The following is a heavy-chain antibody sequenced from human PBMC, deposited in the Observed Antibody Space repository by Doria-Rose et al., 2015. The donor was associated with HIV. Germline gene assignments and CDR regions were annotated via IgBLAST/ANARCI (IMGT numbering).Heavy chain of an antibody. CDR2: INTTGST. Sequence: ESGPGLVKPSQTLSLTCTVSGGSISSGYYYWSWIRQPAGKGLEWIGRINTTGSTSYNSYLKSRATISLDTSKNEFSLKVRSVTAADTAVYFCARDIGYSSDWYVYGFDFWGQGTMVTVAS. D-gene: IGHD6-13*01. CDR1: GGSISSGYYY. CDR3: ARDIGYSSDWYVYGFDF. J-gene: IGHJ3*01. V-gene: IGHV4-61*02.